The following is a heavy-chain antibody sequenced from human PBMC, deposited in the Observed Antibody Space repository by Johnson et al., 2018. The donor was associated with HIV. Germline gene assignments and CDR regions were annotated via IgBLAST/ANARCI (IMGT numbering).Heavy chain of an antibody. CDR1: GFTFSSYA. CDR2: ISYDGSNK. J-gene: IGHJ3*02. Sequence: QVQLVESGGGVVQHGRSLRLSCAASGFTFSSYAMHWVRQAPGKGLEWVAVISYDGSNKYYTDSVKGRFTISRDNSRNTVYLQMNSLRAEDTAVYYCAKFRDAVDIWGQGTMVTVSS. D-gene: IGHD2-21*01. CDR3: AKFRDAVDI. V-gene: IGHV3-30*04.